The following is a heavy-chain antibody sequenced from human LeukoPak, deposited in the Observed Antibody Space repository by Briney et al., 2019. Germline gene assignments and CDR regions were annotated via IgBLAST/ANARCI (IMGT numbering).Heavy chain of an antibody. Sequence: SVKVSCEASGGTFSSYAISWVRQAPGQGLEWMGGIIPIFGTANYAQKFQGRVTITADKSTSTAYMELSSLRSEDTAVYYCARGNTTRGGDYGMDVWGKGTTVTVSS. D-gene: IGHD3-16*01. CDR3: ARGNTTRGGDYGMDV. CDR1: GGTFSSYA. J-gene: IGHJ6*04. CDR2: IIPIFGTA. V-gene: IGHV1-69*06.